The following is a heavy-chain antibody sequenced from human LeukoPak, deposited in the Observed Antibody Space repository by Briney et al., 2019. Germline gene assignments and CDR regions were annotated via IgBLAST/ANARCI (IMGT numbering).Heavy chain of an antibody. J-gene: IGHJ4*02. CDR3: ARDEMYYYDSSGYYGVDY. CDR2: SNPNSGGT. CDR1: GYTFTGYY. Sequence: ASVKVSCKASGYTFTGYYMHWVRQAPGQGLGWMGWSNPNSGGTNYAQKFQGRVTMTRDTSISTAYMELSRLRSDDTAVYYCARDEMYYYDSSGYYGVDYWGQGTLVTVSS. V-gene: IGHV1-2*02. D-gene: IGHD3-22*01.